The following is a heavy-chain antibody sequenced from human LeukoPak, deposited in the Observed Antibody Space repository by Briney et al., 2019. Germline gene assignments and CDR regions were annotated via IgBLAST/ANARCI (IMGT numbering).Heavy chain of an antibody. D-gene: IGHD1-26*01. J-gene: IGHJ6*03. CDR2: ISAYNGNT. CDR1: GYTFTSYG. V-gene: IGHV1-18*01. Sequence: ASVKVSCKASGYTFTSYGISWVRQAPGQGLEWMGWISAYNGNTNYAQKLQGRVTMTTDTSTSTAYMELRSLRTDDTAVYYCARDRTTIYYYYYMDVWGKGTTVTVSS. CDR3: ARDRTTIYYYYYMDV.